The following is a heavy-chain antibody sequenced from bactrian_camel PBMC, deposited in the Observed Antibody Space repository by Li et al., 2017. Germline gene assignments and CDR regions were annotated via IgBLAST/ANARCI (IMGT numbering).Heavy chain of an antibody. CDR2: ISSERST. Sequence: HVQLVESGGGSVQAGGSLRLSCAASGFTFDDHDMGWFRQAHGDGCELVSTISSERSTYYADSVKGRFTISQEKDKNKNTVSLQMSSLSPEDAGMYYCAAECPIGNMVEILRTRTFGAADVHFWGQGTQVTVS. CDR1: GFTFDDHD. J-gene: IGHJ6*01. V-gene: IGHV3S63*01. CDR3: AAECPIGNMVEILRTRTFGAADVHF. D-gene: IGHD4*01.